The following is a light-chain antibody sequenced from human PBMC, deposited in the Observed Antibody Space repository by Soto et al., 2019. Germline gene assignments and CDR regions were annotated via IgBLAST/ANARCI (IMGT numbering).Light chain of an antibody. CDR3: QQYNNWPPWT. V-gene: IGKV3-15*01. CDR2: GAS. Sequence: EIVMTQAPATLSVSPGERATLSCRASQSVSSNLAWYQQKPGQAPRLLIYGASTRATDIPARFSGSGSGTEFTLTISSLQSEDFAVYYCQQYNNWPPWTFGQRTKLEIK. CDR1: QSVSSN. J-gene: IGKJ2*02.